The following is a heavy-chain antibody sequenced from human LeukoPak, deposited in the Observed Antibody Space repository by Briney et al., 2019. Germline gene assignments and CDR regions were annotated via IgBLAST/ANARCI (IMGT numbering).Heavy chain of an antibody. CDR3: ARNHYYGSGRLPPYFDY. Sequence: PSETLSLTCTVSGGSISSSSYYWGWIRQPPGKGLEWIGSIYYSGSTHYNPSLESRVTISVDTSKNQFSLKLSSVTAADTAVYYCARNHYYGSGRLPPYFDYWGQGTLVTVSS. CDR2: IYYSGST. CDR1: GGSISSSSYY. V-gene: IGHV4-39*01. D-gene: IGHD3-10*01. J-gene: IGHJ4*02.